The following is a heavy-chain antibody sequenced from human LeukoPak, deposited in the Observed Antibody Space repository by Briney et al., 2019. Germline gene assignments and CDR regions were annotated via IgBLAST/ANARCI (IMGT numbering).Heavy chain of an antibody. CDR2: ISSSGNTI. CDR3: AKRCSSSWYYFDY. CDR1: GFTFSDYY. J-gene: IGHJ4*02. V-gene: IGHV3-11*04. D-gene: IGHD6-13*01. Sequence: GGSLRLSCAASGFTFSDYYMSWIRQAPGKGLEWVSYISSSGNTIYYADSVKGRFTISRDNSKNTLYLQMNSLRAEDTAVYYCAKRCSSSWYYFDYWGQGTLVTVSS.